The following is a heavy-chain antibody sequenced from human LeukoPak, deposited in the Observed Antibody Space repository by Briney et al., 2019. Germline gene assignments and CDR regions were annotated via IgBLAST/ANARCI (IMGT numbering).Heavy chain of an antibody. CDR1: GFTFSDYS. Sequence: GGSLRLSCAASGFTFSDYSMSWVRQAPGKGLERVSSISSRSTYIYYADSVKGRFTISRDNAKNSLYLQVNSLRAEDTAVYYCAGFVWTTGYYHDYWGQGTLVTVSS. CDR2: ISSRSTYI. D-gene: IGHD3-9*01. CDR3: AGFVWTTGYYHDY. J-gene: IGHJ4*02. V-gene: IGHV3-21*01.